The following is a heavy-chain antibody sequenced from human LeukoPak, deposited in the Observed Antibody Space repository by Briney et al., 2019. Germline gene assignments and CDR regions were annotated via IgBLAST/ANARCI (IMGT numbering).Heavy chain of an antibody. CDR2: YSGST. V-gene: IGHV4-59*01. Sequence: YSGSTNYNPSLNSRVTLSVDTSKNQFSLELSSVTAADTAVYYCARRRPYCSGGNCYSLLDYWGQGTLVTVSS. D-gene: IGHD2-15*01. J-gene: IGHJ4*02. CDR3: ARRRPYCSGGNCYSLLDY.